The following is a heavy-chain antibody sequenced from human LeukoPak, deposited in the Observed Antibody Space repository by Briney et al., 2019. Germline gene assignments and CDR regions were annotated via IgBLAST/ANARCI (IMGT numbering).Heavy chain of an antibody. CDR2: INHSGST. CDR3: ASTNCSGGSCYVHY. J-gene: IGHJ4*02. D-gene: IGHD2-15*01. CDR1: GGSFSGYY. Sequence: PSETLSLTCAVYGGSFSGYYWSWIRQPPGKGLEWIGEINHSGSTNYNPSLKSRVTISVDTSKNQSSLKLSSVTAADTAVYYCASTNCSGGSCYVHYWGQGTLVTVSS. V-gene: IGHV4-34*01.